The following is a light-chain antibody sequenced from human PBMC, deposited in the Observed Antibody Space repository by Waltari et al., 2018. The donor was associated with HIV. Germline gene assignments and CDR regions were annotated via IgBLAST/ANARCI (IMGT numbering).Light chain of an antibody. CDR3: AAWDDSLSGKWV. CDR2: RNN. J-gene: IGLJ3*02. V-gene: IGLV1-47*01. Sequence: QSLLTQPPSASGTPGQRVTISCSGSSSNIVSNFVYWYQQLPGTAPKLLIYRNNQRPSGVPDRFSGSKSGTSASLAISGLRSEDEADFYCAAWDDSLSGKWVFGGGTKLTVL. CDR1: SSNIVSNF.